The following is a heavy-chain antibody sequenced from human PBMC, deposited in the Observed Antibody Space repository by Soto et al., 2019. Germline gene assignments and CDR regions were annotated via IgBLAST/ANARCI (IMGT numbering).Heavy chain of an antibody. D-gene: IGHD2-15*01. CDR2: INAGNGNT. J-gene: IGHJ6*02. V-gene: IGHV1-3*01. CDR1: GYTFTSYA. CDR3: PFGRDSARKGYSYYYYGMAV. Sequence: ASVKVSCKASGYTFTSYAMHWVRQAPGQRLEWMGWINAGNGNTKYSQKFQGRVTITRDTSASTAYMELSSLRSEDTAVYYCPFGRDSARKGYSYYYYGMAVWGQGPPVTVSS.